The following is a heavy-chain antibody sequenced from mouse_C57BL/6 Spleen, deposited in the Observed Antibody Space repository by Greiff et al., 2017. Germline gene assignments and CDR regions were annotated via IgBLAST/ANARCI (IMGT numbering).Heavy chain of an antibody. CDR1: GYTFTSYW. D-gene: IGHD1-2*01. Sequence: QVQLQQPGAELVKPGASVKLSCKASGYTFTSYWMHWVKQRPGRGLEWIGRIYPNSGGPKYNEKFKSKATLTVDKPSSTAYMRLRCLTSEDSEGYYCAREQLRRYYFDKWGQGNTLTVS. CDR3: AREQLRRYYFDK. V-gene: IGHV1-72*01. CDR2: IYPNSGGP. J-gene: IGHJ2*01.